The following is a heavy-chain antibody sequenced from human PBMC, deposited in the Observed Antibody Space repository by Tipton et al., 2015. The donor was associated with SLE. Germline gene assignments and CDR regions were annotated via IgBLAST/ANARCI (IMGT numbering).Heavy chain of an antibody. D-gene: IGHD5-12*01. V-gene: IGHV4-38-2*02. CDR2: IYHSGRT. CDR3: ASGGAGYPAAFDP. J-gene: IGHJ5*02. CDR1: GYSISSGYY. Sequence: TLSLTCIVSGYSISSGYYWGWIRQSPGKGLEWIGRIYHSGRTYYDPSLESRVTISVDTSKNQFSLKLSSVTAADTAVYYCASGGAGYPAAFDPWGRGTLVTVSS.